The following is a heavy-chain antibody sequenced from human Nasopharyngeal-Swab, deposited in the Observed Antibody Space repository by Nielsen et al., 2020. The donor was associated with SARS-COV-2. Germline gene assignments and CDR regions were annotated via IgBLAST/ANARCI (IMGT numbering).Heavy chain of an antibody. V-gene: IGHV4-39*01. J-gene: IGHJ5*02. Sequence: GSLRLSCTVSGGSISSSSYYWGWIRQPPGKGLEWIGSIYYSGSTYYNPSLKSRVTISVDTSKNQFSLKLSSGTAADTAVYYCASQPSNWFDPWGQGTLVTVSS. CDR1: GGSISSSSYY. CDR3: ASQPSNWFDP. CDR2: IYYSGST.